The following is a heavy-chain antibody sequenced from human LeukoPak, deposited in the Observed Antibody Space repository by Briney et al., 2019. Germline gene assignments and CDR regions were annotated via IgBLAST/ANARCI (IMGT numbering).Heavy chain of an antibody. CDR3: TRVMPYYFESRHFGY. V-gene: IGHV1-18*01. Sequence: ASVKVSCKASGYTFTSYGISWVRQAPGQGLEWMGWISAYNGNRNYAQKVQGRVTMTTDTSTSTAYMELRSLGSDDTAVYYCTRVMPYYFESRHFGYWGQGTLVTVSS. CDR1: GYTFTSYG. D-gene: IGHD3-22*01. CDR2: ISAYNGNR. J-gene: IGHJ4*02.